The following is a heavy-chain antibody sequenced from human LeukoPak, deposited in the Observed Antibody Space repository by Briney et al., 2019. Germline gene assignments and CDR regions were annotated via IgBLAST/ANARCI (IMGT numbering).Heavy chain of an antibody. CDR2: IRYDGSNK. J-gene: IGHJ4*02. V-gene: IGHV3-30*02. D-gene: IGHD3-10*01. Sequence: GGSLRLSCAASGFTFSSYGMHWVRQAPGKGLERVAFIRYDGSNKYYADSVKGRFTISRDNSKNTLYLQMNSLRAEDTAVYYCAKDQNPYYGSGSFRPFDYWGQGTLVTVSS. CDR1: GFTFSSYG. CDR3: AKDQNPYYGSGSFRPFDY.